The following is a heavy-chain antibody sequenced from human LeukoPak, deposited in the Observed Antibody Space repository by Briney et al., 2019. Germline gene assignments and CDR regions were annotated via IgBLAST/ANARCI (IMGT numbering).Heavy chain of an antibody. J-gene: IGHJ4*02. CDR3: ARDLQTIQLAGGDY. D-gene: IGHD5-18*01. V-gene: IGHV3-21*01. Sequence: GGSLRLSCAASGFTFSSYSMNWVRQAPGKGLEWVSSISSSSSYIYYADSVKGRFTISRDNAKNSLYLQMNSLRAEDTAVYYCARDLQTIQLAGGDYWGQGTLVTVSS. CDR2: ISSSSSYI. CDR1: GFTFSSYS.